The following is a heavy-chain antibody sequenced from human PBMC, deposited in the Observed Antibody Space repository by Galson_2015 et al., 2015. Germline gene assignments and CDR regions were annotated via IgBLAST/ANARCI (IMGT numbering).Heavy chain of an antibody. CDR3: ARGRGIAAADAFDI. CDR1: GGTFSSYA. CDR2: IIPTFGTA. J-gene: IGHJ3*02. Sequence: SVKVSCKASGGTFSSYAISWVRQAPGQGLEWMGGIIPTFGTANYAQKFQGRVTITADESTSTAYMELSSLRSEDTAVYYCARGRGIAAADAFDIWGQGTMVTVSS. V-gene: IGHV1-69*13. D-gene: IGHD6-13*01.